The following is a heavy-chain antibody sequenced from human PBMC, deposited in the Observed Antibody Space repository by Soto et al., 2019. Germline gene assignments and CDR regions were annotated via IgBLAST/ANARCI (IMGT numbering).Heavy chain of an antibody. V-gene: IGHV3-72*01. Sequence: EVQLVESGGGLVQPGGSLRLSCAASGFTFIDHYMDWVRQAPGKGLEWVGRTRNKTKSYTREYAASVKGRFTISRDDSKKSLYLQMNSLRTEDTAVYYCVGVSGSTEGYGFVYWGQGPLVTVSS. D-gene: IGHD5-12*01. CDR1: GFTFIDHY. CDR2: TRNKTKSYTR. J-gene: IGHJ4*02. CDR3: VGVSGSTEGYGFVY.